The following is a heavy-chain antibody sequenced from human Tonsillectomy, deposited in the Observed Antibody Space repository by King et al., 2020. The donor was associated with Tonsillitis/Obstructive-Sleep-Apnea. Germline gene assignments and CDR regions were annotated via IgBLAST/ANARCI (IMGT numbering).Heavy chain of an antibody. J-gene: IGHJ4*02. V-gene: IGHV4-59*08. CDR1: GGSISSYY. CDR3: ARLTSPVGPPDF. D-gene: IGHD1-26*01. CDR2: IYYSGST. Sequence: VQLQESGPGLVKPSETLSLTCTVSGGSISSYYWSWIRQPPGKGLAWIGYIYYSGSTNYNPSLKSRVTISVDTSKNQFSLKLSSVTAADTAVYYCARLTSPVGPPDFWGQGTLVTVSS.